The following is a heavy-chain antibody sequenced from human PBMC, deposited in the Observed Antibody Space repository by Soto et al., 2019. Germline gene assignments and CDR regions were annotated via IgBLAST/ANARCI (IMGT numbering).Heavy chain of an antibody. D-gene: IGHD5-12*01. V-gene: IGHV4-31*03. CDR2: IYYSGST. CDR3: ARKDSGYADYMDV. Sequence: SETMSLTCTVSGGSISSGGYYWSWIRQHPGKGLEWIGYIYYSGSTYYNPSLRSRVTISVDTSKNQFSLKLSSVTAADTAVYYCARKDSGYADYMDVWGKGTTVTVSS. CDR1: GGSISSGGYY. J-gene: IGHJ6*03.